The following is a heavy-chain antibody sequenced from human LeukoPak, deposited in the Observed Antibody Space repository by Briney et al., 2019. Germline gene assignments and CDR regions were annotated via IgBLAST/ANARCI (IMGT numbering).Heavy chain of an antibody. CDR1: GYTFTGYY. J-gene: IGHJ4*02. Sequence: ASVKVSCKASGYTFTGYYMHWVRQAPGQGLEWMGWINPNSGGTNYAQKFQGRVTMTRDTSISTAYMELSRLRSDETAVYYCARAVGPYSSSWPSGYWGQGTLVTVSS. CDR2: INPNSGGT. V-gene: IGHV1-2*02. D-gene: IGHD6-13*01. CDR3: ARAVGPYSSSWPSGY.